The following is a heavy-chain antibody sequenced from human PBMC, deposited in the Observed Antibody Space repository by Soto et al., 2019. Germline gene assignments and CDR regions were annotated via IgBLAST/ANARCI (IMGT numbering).Heavy chain of an antibody. CDR2: IDPSDSYT. CDR1: GYSFTSYW. D-gene: IGHD1-7*01. CDR3: AWLITGTTSDYYYGMDV. V-gene: IGHV5-10-1*01. J-gene: IGHJ6*02. Sequence: GESLKISCKGSGYSFTSYWISWVRQMPGKGLEWMGRIDPSDSYTNYSPSFQGHVTISADKSISTAYLQWSSLKASDTAMYYCAWLITGTTSDYYYGMDVWGQGTTVTVSS.